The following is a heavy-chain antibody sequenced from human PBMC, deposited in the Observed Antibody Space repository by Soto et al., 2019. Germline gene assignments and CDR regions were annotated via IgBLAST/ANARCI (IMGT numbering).Heavy chain of an antibody. Sequence: VKVSCEASGYSFTSSGISWVRQAPGQGLEWMGWISAYNGNTNYAQKLQGRVTMTTDTSTSTAYMELRSLRSDDTAVYYCARDGGDYSNYGEPFDYWGQGNLVTVSS. CDR2: ISAYNGNT. D-gene: IGHD4-4*01. J-gene: IGHJ4*02. CDR3: ARDGGDYSNYGEPFDY. V-gene: IGHV1-18*04. CDR1: GYSFTSSG.